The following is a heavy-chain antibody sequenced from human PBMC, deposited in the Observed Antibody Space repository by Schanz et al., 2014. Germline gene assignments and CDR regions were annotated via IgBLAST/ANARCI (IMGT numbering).Heavy chain of an antibody. Sequence: EVQLVESGGGLVQPGGSLRLSCAASGITFSDYAMSWVRQAPGKGLEWVSTIASGGSHTFYADSVKGRFTISRDNSDNTLFLQMNSLRAEDTAVYYCARDGYNAYDLKRGDYWGQGTQVAVSS. CDR1: GITFSDYA. J-gene: IGHJ4*02. CDR2: IASGGSHT. V-gene: IGHV3-23*04. CDR3: ARDGYNAYDLKRGDY. D-gene: IGHD5-12*01.